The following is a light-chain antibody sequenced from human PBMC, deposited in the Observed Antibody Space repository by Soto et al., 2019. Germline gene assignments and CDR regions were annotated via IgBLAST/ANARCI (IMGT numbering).Light chain of an antibody. Sequence: QSVLTQPASVSGSPGQSITISCTGTSSDVGAYYSVSWYQHHPGKAPKLIIFGVSKRPSGVPDRFSGSKSGNTASLTISGLQAEDEADYFCCSYGGTYTVFFGGGTKLTVL. V-gene: IGLV2-11*01. J-gene: IGLJ2*01. CDR2: GVS. CDR3: CSYGGTYTVF. CDR1: SSDVGAYYS.